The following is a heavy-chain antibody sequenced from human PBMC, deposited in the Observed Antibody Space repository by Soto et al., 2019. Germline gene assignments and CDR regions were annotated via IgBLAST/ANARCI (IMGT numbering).Heavy chain of an antibody. J-gene: IGHJ5*02. D-gene: IGHD3-3*01. CDR2: ISSSSSYI. V-gene: IGHV3-21*01. CDR1: GFTFSSYS. Sequence: GGSLRLSCAASGFTFSSYSMNWVRQAPGKGLEWVSSISSSSSYIYYADSVKGRFTISRDNAKNSLYLQMNSLRAEDTAVYYCARVPYYDLNWFDPWGQGTLVTVSS. CDR3: ARVPYYDLNWFDP.